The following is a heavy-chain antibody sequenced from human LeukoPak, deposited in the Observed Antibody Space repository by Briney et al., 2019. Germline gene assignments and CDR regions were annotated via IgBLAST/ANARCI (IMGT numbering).Heavy chain of an antibody. CDR1: GFTFSGST. Sequence: GGSLKLSCAASGFTFSGSTMHWVRQASGKGLEWVGRIRNKANSYATAYAASVKGRFTISRDDSKNTAYLQMNSLKTEDTAVYYCTSEWLVPDAFDIWGPGTMVTVSS. CDR3: TSEWLVPDAFDI. D-gene: IGHD6-19*01. V-gene: IGHV3-73*01. CDR2: IRNKANSYAT. J-gene: IGHJ3*02.